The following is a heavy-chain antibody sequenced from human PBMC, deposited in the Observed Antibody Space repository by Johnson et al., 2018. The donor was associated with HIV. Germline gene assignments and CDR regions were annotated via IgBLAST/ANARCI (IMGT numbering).Heavy chain of an antibody. CDR1: GFTFSSYA. V-gene: IGHV3-30-3*01. Sequence: QVQLVESGGGVVQPGRSLRLSCAASGFTFSSYAMHWVRQAPGKGLEWVAVISYDGSNKYYADSVKGRFTISRNNSKNHLYLQMNILRAEDTALYYCARALTRVRGVISDALDIWGQETMVTVSS. CDR3: ARALTRVRGVISDALDI. CDR2: ISYDGSNK. D-gene: IGHD3-10*01. J-gene: IGHJ3*02.